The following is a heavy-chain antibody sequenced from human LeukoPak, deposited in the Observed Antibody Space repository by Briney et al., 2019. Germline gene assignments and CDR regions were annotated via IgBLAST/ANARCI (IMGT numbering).Heavy chain of an antibody. V-gene: IGHV1-69*01. CDR1: GGTFSSYA. CDR2: IIPIFGTA. CDR3: ARVHGDYAYSGMDA. Sequence: SVKISCKASGGTFSSYAISWVRQAPGQGLEWMGGIIPIFGTANYAQKFQGRVTITADESTSTAYMELSSLRSEDTAVYYCARVHGDYAYSGMDAWGQGTPVTVSS. D-gene: IGHD4-17*01. J-gene: IGHJ6*02.